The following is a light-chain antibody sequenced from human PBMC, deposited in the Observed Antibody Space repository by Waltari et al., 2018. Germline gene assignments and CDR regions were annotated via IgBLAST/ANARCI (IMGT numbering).Light chain of an antibody. CDR1: TSTLGAGYD. Sequence: QSVLTQPPSVSGAPGQRVTTPCTGTTSTLGAGYDVHCYQQLPGTAPKLLISANTKRPSVVPDRFSGSKSGTSAALAITGLQAEDEAHYYCQSYDRSLSGSVLFGGGTKLTVL. CDR3: QSYDRSLSGSVL. CDR2: ANT. J-gene: IGLJ2*01. V-gene: IGLV1-40*01.